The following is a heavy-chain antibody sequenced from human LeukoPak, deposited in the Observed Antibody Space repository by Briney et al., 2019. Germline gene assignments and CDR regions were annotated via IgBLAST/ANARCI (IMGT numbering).Heavy chain of an antibody. V-gene: IGHV3-48*03. CDR3: SLSGYSSTWSAFDH. D-gene: IGHD6-13*01. CDR2: ISSSGSTI. J-gene: IGHJ4*02. CDR1: GFTFSSYE. Sequence: GGSLRLSCATSGFTFSSYEMNWVRQAPGKGLEWVSYISSSGSTIYYADSVKGRFTISRDNAKNSLYLQMNSLRAEDTAVYYCSLSGYSSTWSAFDHWGQGTLVTVSS.